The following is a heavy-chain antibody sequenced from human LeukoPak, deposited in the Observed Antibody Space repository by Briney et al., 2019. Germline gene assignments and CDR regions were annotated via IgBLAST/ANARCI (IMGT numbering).Heavy chain of an antibody. CDR2: ISAYNGNT. CDR3: ARGTMVQGVIISTPVEDY. J-gene: IGHJ4*02. D-gene: IGHD3-10*01. V-gene: IGHV1-18*01. Sequence: ASVKVSCKASGYTFTSYGISWVRQAPGQGLEWMGWISAYNGNTNYAQKLQGRVTMTTDTSTSTAYMELRSLRSDDTAVYYCARGTMVQGVIISTPVEDYWGQGTLVTVPS. CDR1: GYTFTSYG.